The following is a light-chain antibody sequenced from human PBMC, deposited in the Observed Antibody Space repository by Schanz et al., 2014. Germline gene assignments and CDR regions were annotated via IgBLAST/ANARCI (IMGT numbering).Light chain of an antibody. CDR1: SSDVGGYKY. CDR3: AAWDDSLNSWV. V-gene: IGLV2-8*01. CDR2: DVT. J-gene: IGLJ3*02. Sequence: QSALTQPPSASGSPGQSVTISCTGTSSDVGGYKYVSWYQQHPGKAPKLMIYDVTKRPSGVPDRFSGSKSGTSASLAISGLQSEDEADYYCAAWDDSLNSWVFGGGTKLTVL.